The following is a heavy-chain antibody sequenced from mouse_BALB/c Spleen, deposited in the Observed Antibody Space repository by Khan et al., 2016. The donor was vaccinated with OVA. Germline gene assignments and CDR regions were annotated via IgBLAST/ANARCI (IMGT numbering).Heavy chain of an antibody. J-gene: IGHJ3*01. CDR1: GFTFSTYG. CDR2: ISTGGHYT. V-gene: IGHV5-6*01. D-gene: IGHD1-1*01. Sequence: EVELVESGGDVVKPGGSLKLSCAASGFTFSTYGMSWVRQTPDKRLEWVATISTGGHYTYYPDTVKGRFTISRDNAKNTLYLQMSSLKSEDTAMFYCVRLVYYYDNEGFAYWGQGTLVTVSA. CDR3: VRLVYYYDNEGFAY.